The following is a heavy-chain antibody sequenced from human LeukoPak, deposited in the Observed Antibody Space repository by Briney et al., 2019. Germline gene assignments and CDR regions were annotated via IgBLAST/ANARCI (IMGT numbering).Heavy chain of an antibody. J-gene: IGHJ4*02. CDR3: ARDLMGIAVAFGY. V-gene: IGHV3-21*01. Sequence: GGSLRLSCAASGFTFSSYSMNWVRQAPGKGLEWVSSISSCSSNIYYEDSVKGRFTISRDNAKNSLYLQMNSLRAEDTAVYYCARDLMGIAVAFGYWGQGTLVTVSS. CDR1: GFTFSSYS. D-gene: IGHD6-19*01. CDR2: ISSCSSNI.